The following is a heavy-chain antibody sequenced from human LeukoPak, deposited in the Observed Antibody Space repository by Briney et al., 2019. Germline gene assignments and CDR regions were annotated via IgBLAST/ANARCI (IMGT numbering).Heavy chain of an antibody. CDR2: FGDSGGKT. CDR1: GFPFSSDA. Sequence: GGSLRLSCVASGFPFSSDALSWVRQAPGKGLEWVSAFGDSGGKTYYTDSVRGRFTVSRDNSRNTLYLQMDSLRAEDTAVYYCAKDWDSNYPNSPSLDYWGQGTLVTVSS. D-gene: IGHD4-11*01. V-gene: IGHV3-23*01. J-gene: IGHJ4*02. CDR3: AKDWDSNYPNSPSLDY.